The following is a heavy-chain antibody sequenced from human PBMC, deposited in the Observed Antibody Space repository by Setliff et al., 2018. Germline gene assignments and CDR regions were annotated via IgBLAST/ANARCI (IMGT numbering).Heavy chain of an antibody. J-gene: IGHJ4*02. CDR1: GGSVRGYY. D-gene: IGHD5-18*01. Sequence: LSLTCTVSGGSVRGYYWSWIRQPPGKGLEWIGYMYYSGDTNYNPSLKSRVTISVDTSKNQFSLELRSVTAADTAVYYCARLPPLHTPMALTFDYWGQGILVTV. CDR2: MYYSGDT. CDR3: ARLPPLHTPMALTFDY. V-gene: IGHV4-59*08.